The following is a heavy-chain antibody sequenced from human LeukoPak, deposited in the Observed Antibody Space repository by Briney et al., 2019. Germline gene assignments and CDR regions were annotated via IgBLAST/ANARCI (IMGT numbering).Heavy chain of an antibody. Sequence: ASVKVSCKASGGTFSSYAISWVRQAPGQGLEWMGGIIPIFVTANYAQKFQGRVTITADESTSTAYMELSSLRSEDTAVYYCAGGAYSSRAPRGAFDIWGQGTMVTVSS. J-gene: IGHJ3*02. CDR3: AGGAYSSRAPRGAFDI. V-gene: IGHV1-69*13. CDR2: IIPIFVTA. D-gene: IGHD6-13*01. CDR1: GGTFSSYA.